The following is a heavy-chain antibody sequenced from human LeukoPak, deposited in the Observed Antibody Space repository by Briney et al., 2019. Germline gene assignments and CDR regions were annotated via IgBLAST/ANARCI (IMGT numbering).Heavy chain of an antibody. D-gene: IGHD2-15*01. CDR3: ARLPACSGGNCFRAFDI. V-gene: IGHV4-59*08. J-gene: IGHJ3*02. CDR1: GGSINSYY. Sequence: SETLSLTCTVSGGSINSYYWSWIRQPPGKGLEWTAYISDSGTTDYNPSLKSRVIISVDASKNQFSLKLNSVTAPDTAVYYCARLPACSGGNCFRAFDIWGQGTMVTVSS. CDR2: ISDSGTT.